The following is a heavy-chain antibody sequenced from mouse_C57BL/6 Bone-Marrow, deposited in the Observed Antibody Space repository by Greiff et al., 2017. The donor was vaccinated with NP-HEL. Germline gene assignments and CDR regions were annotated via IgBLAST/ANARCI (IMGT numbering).Heavy chain of an antibody. Sequence: VQLQQSGAELVRPGASVKLSCTAPGFNIKDDYMHWVKQRPEQGLEWIGWIDPENGDTEYASKFQGKATITADTSSNTAYLQLSSLTSEDTAVYYCTTGGYYGGYFDVWGTGTTVTVSS. CDR1: GFNIKDDY. J-gene: IGHJ1*03. V-gene: IGHV14-4*01. CDR3: TTGGYYGGYFDV. D-gene: IGHD2-3*01. CDR2: IDPENGDT.